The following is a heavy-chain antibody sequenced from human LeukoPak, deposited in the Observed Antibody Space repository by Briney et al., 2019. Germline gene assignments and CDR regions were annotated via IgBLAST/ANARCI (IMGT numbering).Heavy chain of an antibody. CDR2: MNPKSGNT. V-gene: IGHV1-8*01. D-gene: IGHD3-22*01. CDR1: GYTFISYD. Sequence: ASVKVSCTTSGYTFISYDINWVRQATGQGLEWMGWMNPKSGNTGYAQKFQGRVTMTRNTAISTAYMELSSLRSEDTATYYCARGGTSSVYYYLIDDYWGQGTLVTVS. CDR3: ARGGTSSVYYYLIDDY. J-gene: IGHJ4*02.